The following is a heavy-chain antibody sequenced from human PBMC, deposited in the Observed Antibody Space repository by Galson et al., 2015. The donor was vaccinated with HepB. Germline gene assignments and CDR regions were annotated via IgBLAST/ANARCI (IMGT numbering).Heavy chain of an antibody. J-gene: IGHJ4*02. Sequence: QSGAEVKKPGESLKISCKGSGYSFIGNWIGWVRQMPGKGLELMGLIYPGDSETRYSPSFQGQVTISADRSINTACLQWSSLKASDTATYYCASLRGADPLGFHYWGQGTLVTVSS. CDR3: ASLRGADPLGFHY. V-gene: IGHV5-51*01. CDR2: IYPGDSET. D-gene: IGHD3-16*01. CDR1: GYSFIGNW.